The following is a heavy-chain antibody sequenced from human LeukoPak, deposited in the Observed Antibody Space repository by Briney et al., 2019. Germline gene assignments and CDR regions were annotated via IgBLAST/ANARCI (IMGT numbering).Heavy chain of an antibody. D-gene: IGHD3-22*01. CDR2: IGASGRTI. V-gene: IGHV3-11*01. J-gene: IGHJ6*01. CDR1: GFTFRKHY. Sequence: GGSLRLSCGASGFTFRKHYMSWIRQAPGRGPEWVSYIGASGRTIYYRDSVNGRFTISRDNAKNSLHLQMNSLRAEDTAVYYCAKDLREWYYDPNGHYFSYGMDVWGQGTTVVVSS. CDR3: AKDLREWYYDPNGHYFSYGMDV.